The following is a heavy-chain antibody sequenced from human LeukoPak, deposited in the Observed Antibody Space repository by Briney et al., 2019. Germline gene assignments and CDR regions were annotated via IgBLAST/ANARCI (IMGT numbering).Heavy chain of an antibody. CDR2: ISESGGST. CDR1: GFTFSSYV. D-gene: IGHD6-13*01. V-gene: IGHV3-23*01. Sequence: GGSLRLSCAASGFTFSSYVMSWVRQAPGKGLEWVSGISESGGSTYYADSVRGLFTIPRDNSKNTLYLQMNSLRAEDTAVYYCARDLYGSKPKNFDYWGQGTLVTVSS. J-gene: IGHJ4*02. CDR3: ARDLYGSKPKNFDY.